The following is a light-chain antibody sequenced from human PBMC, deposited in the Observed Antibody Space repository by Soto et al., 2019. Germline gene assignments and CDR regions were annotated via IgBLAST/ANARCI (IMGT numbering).Light chain of an antibody. V-gene: IGKV3-11*01. CDR3: QQRSSGPPVS. CDR2: DAS. CDR1: QSVDRY. J-gene: IGKJ5*01. Sequence: EIVLTQSPATLSLSPGERATLSCRASQSVDRYLAWYQQKPGQAPKVLIYDASSRATGIPARFSGSGSGTDFTLTSSSLEPEDFAVYYCQQRSSGPPVSFGQGPRLEIK.